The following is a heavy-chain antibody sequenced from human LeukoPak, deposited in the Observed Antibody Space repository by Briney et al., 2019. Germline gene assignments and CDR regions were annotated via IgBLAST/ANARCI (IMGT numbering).Heavy chain of an antibody. CDR3: ARGGYHHGFDI. D-gene: IGHD2-15*01. V-gene: IGHV3-74*01. CDR1: GFTFNTYW. Sequence: GGSLRLSCAASGFTFNTYWLHWVRQAPGKGLVWVARINKDGSEKIYADSVKGRFTISRDNAKNTLYLQMNSLKAEDTAVYYGARGGYHHGFDIWGQGTMVTVSS. CDR2: INKDGSEK. J-gene: IGHJ3*02.